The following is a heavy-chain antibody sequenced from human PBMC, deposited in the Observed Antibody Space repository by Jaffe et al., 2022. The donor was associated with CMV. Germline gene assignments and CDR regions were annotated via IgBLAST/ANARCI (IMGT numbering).Heavy chain of an antibody. Sequence: QVTLKESGPVLVKPTETLTLTCTVSGFSLSTAGMGVNWIRQPPGKALEWLAHIFSNDEKSYSTSLKSRLTIYKDTSRSQVVLTMTNVDPVDTATYYCVRIVGVTQAIFARKHYYSYMDVWGEGTTVTISS. CDR1: GFSLSTAGMG. D-gene: IGHD2-21*02. CDR3: VRIVGVTQAIFARKHYYSYMDV. CDR2: IFSNDEK. J-gene: IGHJ6*03. V-gene: IGHV2-26*01.